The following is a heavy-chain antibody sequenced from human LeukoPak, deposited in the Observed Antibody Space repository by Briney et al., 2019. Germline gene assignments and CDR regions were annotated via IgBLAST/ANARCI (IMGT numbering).Heavy chain of an antibody. V-gene: IGHV3-33*01. Sequence: GGSLRLSCAASGFTFSNYGMHWVRQAPGKGLEWVAVIWHDGGNKYYADSVKGRFTISRDNSKNTLYLQMNSLRAEDTAVYYCARWGSYGGSHYVHHDYWGQGTLVTVSS. CDR1: GFTFSNYG. CDR2: IWHDGGNK. CDR3: ARWGSYGGSHYVHHDY. J-gene: IGHJ4*02. D-gene: IGHD1-26*01.